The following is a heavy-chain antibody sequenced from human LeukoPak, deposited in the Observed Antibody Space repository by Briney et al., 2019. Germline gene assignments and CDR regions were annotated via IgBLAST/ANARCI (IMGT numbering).Heavy chain of an antibody. CDR3: ARDFGVYDSSGYYSSWFDP. CDR1: GGSISSSSYY. CDR2: IYYSGST. J-gene: IGHJ5*02. D-gene: IGHD3-22*01. V-gene: IGHV4-39*07. Sequence: SETLSLTCTVSGGSISSSSYYWGWIRQPPGKGLEWIGSIYYSGSTYYNPSLKSRVTISVDTSKNQFSLKLSSVTAADTAVYYCARDFGVYDSSGYYSSWFDPWGQGTLFTVSS.